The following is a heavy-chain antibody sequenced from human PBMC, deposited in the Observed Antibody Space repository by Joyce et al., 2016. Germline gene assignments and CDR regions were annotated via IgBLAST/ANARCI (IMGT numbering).Heavy chain of an antibody. V-gene: IGHV4/OR15-8*02. J-gene: IGHJ2*01. Sequence: QVQLQESGPGLVKPSGTLSLTCVVSGGSVSRTYWWSWVRQPPGKGLQWIGEVYQTEYPNYNPSLRSRVTTSIDRSKNQFSLKLSSVTAADTAVYYCARRPGTTAAYWYFDLWGRGTLVTVSS. CDR3: ARRPGTTAAYWYFDL. CDR2: VYQTEYP. D-gene: IGHD4-17*01. CDR1: GGSVSRTYW.